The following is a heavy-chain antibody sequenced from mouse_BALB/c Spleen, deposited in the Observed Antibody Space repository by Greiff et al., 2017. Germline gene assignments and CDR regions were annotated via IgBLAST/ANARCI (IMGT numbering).Heavy chain of an antibody. CDR2: ISYSGST. V-gene: IGHV3-8*02. D-gene: IGHD1-1*01. J-gene: IGHJ2*01. CDR3: ARGGYGSSYDYFDY. CDR1: GDSITSGY. Sequence: EVQLQQSGPSLVKPSQTLSLTCSVTGDSITSGYWNWIRKFPGNKLEYMGYISYSGSTYYNPSLKSRISITRDTSKNQYYLQLNSVTTEDTATYYCARGGYGSSYDYFDYWGQGTTLTVSS.